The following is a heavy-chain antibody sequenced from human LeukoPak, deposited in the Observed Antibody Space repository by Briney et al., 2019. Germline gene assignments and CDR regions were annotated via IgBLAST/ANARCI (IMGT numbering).Heavy chain of an antibody. D-gene: IGHD2-15*01. CDR1: GYRFTDYW. Sequence: GESLKISCKASGYRFTDYWIAWVRQVPGIGLEWMGIIFPGDSNTRYRPSFQGQVTISVDKSITTAYLQWSSLKASDTAMYYCARQEYCSGGSCYTWFDPWGQGTLVTVSS. CDR3: ARQEYCSGGSCYTWFDP. J-gene: IGHJ5*02. CDR2: IFPGDSNT. V-gene: IGHV5-51*01.